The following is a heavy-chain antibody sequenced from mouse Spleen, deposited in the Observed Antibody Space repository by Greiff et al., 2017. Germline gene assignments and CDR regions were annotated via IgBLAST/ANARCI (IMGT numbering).Heavy chain of an antibody. CDR1: GFTFSDYG. CDR2: ISSGSSTI. D-gene: IGHD1-1*02. J-gene: IGHJ2*01. V-gene: IGHV5-17*01. Sequence: EVQGVESGGGLVKPGGSLKLSCAASGFTFSDYGMHWVRQAPEKGLEWVAYISSGSSTIYFADTVKGRFTISRDNAKNTLFLQMTSLRSEDTAMYYCARTGGNLYFDYWGQGTTLTVSS. CDR3: ARTGGNLYFDY.